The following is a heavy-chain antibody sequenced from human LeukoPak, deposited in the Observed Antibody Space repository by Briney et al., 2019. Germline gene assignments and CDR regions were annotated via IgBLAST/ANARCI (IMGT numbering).Heavy chain of an antibody. V-gene: IGHV1-24*01. Sequence: ASVKVSCKVSGYTLTELSMHWVRQAPGKGLEWMGGFDPEDGETIYAQKFQGRVTMTEDTSTDTAYMELSGLRSEDTAVYYCATSPLGYCSGGSCYAWFDPWGQGTLVTVSS. J-gene: IGHJ5*02. D-gene: IGHD2-15*01. CDR1: GYTLTELS. CDR2: FDPEDGET. CDR3: ATSPLGYCSGGSCYAWFDP.